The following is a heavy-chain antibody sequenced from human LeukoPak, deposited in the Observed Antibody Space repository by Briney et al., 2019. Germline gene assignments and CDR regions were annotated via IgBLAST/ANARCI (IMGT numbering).Heavy chain of an antibody. V-gene: IGHV3-74*01. CDR2: ITRDGSST. CDR3: ARDPGYGSWSPFWGGMDV. J-gene: IGHJ6*04. D-gene: IGHD3-16*01. CDR1: GFTFSSSW. Sequence: GGSLRLSCAASGFTFSSSWIHWVRQAPGKGLVRVSRITRDGSSTTYADPVKGRLTTSRDNAKNTLYLQKVSLRDDDTAVYYCARDPGYGSWSPFWGGMDVWGNGTTVIVSS.